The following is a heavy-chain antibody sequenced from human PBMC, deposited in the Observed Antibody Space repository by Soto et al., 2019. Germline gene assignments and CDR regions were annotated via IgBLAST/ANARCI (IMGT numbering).Heavy chain of an antibody. J-gene: IGHJ4*02. CDR1: GYAFSHCG. CDR2: IGVYNGKT. V-gene: IGHV1-18*01. D-gene: IGHD3-10*01. CDR3: ARDLDGSGSYYTDF. Sequence: ASVKVSCKASGYAFSHCGISWVRLAPGQGLEWMGWIGVYNGKTNYAQKLQGRVTMTTDTSMSTAYMELRSLRSDDTAVYYCARDLDGSGSYYTDFWGQGTLVTVSS.